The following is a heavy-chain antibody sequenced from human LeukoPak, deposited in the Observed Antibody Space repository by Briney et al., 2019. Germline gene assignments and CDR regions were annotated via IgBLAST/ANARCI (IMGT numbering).Heavy chain of an antibody. D-gene: IGHD1-26*01. J-gene: IGHJ5*02. V-gene: IGHV4-4*07. CDR2: IYTSGST. CDR3: AREWWELLNWFDP. CDR1: GGSISSYY. Sequence: PSETLSLTRTVSGGSISSYYWSWIRQPAGKGLEWIGRIYTSGSTNYNPSLKSRVTMSVDTSKNQCSLKLSPVTAADTAVYYCAREWWELLNWFDPWGQGTLVTVSS.